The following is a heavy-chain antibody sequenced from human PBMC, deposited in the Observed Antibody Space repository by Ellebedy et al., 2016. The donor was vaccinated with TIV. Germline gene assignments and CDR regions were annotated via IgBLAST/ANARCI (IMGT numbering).Heavy chain of an antibody. CDR1: GDFLSRSSYY. Sequence: PSETLSLTCTVSGDFLSRSSYYWGWFRQPPGKGLEWIGNIYYSGDTYYNPSRKSRVTMSVDTSKNQFSLNLRSVTAADTAVYYCARNPPTYNWVDSWGQGILVTVSS. CDR2: IYYSGDT. V-gene: IGHV4-39*01. J-gene: IGHJ5*01. CDR3: ARNPPTYNWVDS.